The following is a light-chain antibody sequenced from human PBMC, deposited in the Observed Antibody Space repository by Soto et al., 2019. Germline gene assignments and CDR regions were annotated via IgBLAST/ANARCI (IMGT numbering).Light chain of an antibody. Sequence: EILMTQSPATVSVSPGERATLSCRASQSINTKLAWYQHKPGQAPRLLIYGASSRATGIPDRFSGSGSGTDFTLTISRLEPEDFAVYYCQQYGSSPMTFGQGTRLEIK. J-gene: IGKJ5*01. V-gene: IGKV3-20*01. CDR1: QSINTK. CDR2: GAS. CDR3: QQYGSSPMT.